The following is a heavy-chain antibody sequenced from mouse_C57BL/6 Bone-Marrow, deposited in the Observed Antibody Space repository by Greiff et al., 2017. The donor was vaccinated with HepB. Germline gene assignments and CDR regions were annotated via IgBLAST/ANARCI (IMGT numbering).Heavy chain of an antibody. CDR2: IDPEDGDT. CDR3: TTGYYSNSFFAY. Sequence: QLQQSGAELVRPGASVKLSCTASGFNIKDYYMHWVKQRPEQGLEWIGRIDPEDGDTEYAPKFQGKATMTADTSSNTAYLQLSSLTSEDTAVYYCTTGYYSNSFFAYWGQGTLVTVSA. D-gene: IGHD2-5*01. J-gene: IGHJ3*01. CDR1: GFNIKDYY. V-gene: IGHV14-1*01.